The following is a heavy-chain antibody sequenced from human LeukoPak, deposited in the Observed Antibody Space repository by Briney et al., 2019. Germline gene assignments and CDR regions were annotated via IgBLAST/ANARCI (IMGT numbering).Heavy chain of an antibody. Sequence: PVKVSCKASGGTFSSYAISWVRQAPGQGLEWMGGIIPIFGTANYAQKFQGRVTITTDESTSTAYMELSSLRSDDTAVYYCARDRHSIIYAFDIWGQGTMVTVSS. CDR2: IIPIFGTA. J-gene: IGHJ3*02. D-gene: IGHD3-16*01. V-gene: IGHV1-69*05. CDR1: GGTFSSYA. CDR3: ARDRHSIIYAFDI.